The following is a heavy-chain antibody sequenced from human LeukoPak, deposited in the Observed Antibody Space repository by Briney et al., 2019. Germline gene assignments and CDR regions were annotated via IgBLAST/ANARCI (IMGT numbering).Heavy chain of an antibody. CDR2: IYYSGST. CDR3: ARHEHVGSGSYYNAVPFDY. Sequence: KPSESPSLTPTVPGGSLSSSSYYSGWIRLPPRKGLGWIGRIYYSGSTYYNPSLKSRVTISVDTSKNQFSLKLSSVTAADTAVYYCARHEHVGSGSYYNAVPFDYWGQGTLVTVSS. D-gene: IGHD3-10*01. J-gene: IGHJ4*02. V-gene: IGHV4-39*01. CDR1: GGSLSSSSYY.